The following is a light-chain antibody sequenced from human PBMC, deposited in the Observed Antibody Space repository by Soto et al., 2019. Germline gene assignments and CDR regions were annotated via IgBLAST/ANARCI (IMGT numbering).Light chain of an antibody. J-gene: IGKJ4*01. V-gene: IGKV3-20*01. Sequence: ETVLAQSPGTLSLSPGERATVSCRSSQSVISSLAWYQQRPGQAPRLLIYGTSSRATGIPDRFSGSGSGTDFTLTIDRLEPEDFAVYFCQQYFTSPETFGGGTKV. CDR1: QSVISS. CDR2: GTS. CDR3: QQYFTSPET.